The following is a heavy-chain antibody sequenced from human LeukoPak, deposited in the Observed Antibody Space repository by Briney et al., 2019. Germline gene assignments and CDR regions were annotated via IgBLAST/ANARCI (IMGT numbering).Heavy chain of an antibody. D-gene: IGHD3-16*01. CDR2: INHSGST. CDR1: GGSFSGYY. CDR3: GGGGGGIDY. Sequence: SETLSLTCAVYGGSFSGYYWSWIRQPPGKGLEWIGEINHSGSTNYNPSLKSRVTISVDTSKNQFSLKLSSVTAADTAVYYCGGGGGGIDYWGQGTLVTVSS. J-gene: IGHJ4*02. V-gene: IGHV4-34*01.